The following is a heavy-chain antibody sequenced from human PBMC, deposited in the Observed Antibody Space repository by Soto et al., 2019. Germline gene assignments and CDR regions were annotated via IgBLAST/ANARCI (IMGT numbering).Heavy chain of an antibody. Sequence: GGSLRLSCAASGFTFSSYAMSWVRQAPGKGLEWVSAISGSGGSTYYADSVKGRFTISRDNSKNTLYLQMNSLRAEDTAVYYFAKDSVLRFLEWLFSAFDIWGQGTMVTVSS. V-gene: IGHV3-23*01. CDR3: AKDSVLRFLEWLFSAFDI. D-gene: IGHD3-3*01. J-gene: IGHJ3*02. CDR1: GFTFSSYA. CDR2: ISGSGGST.